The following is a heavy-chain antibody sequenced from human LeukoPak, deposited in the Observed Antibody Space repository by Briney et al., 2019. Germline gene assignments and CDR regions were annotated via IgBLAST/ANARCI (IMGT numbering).Heavy chain of an antibody. CDR2: ISSSGSTI. CDR3: ARVSKAVAGNKMDV. V-gene: IGHV3-11*04. Sequence: GRSLRLSCAASGFTFSDYYMSWIRQAPGKGLEWVSYISSSGSTIYYADSVKGRFTISRDNAKNSLYLQMNSLRAEDTAVYYCARVSKAVAGNKMDVWGKGTTVTVSS. J-gene: IGHJ6*04. D-gene: IGHD6-19*01. CDR1: GFTFSDYY.